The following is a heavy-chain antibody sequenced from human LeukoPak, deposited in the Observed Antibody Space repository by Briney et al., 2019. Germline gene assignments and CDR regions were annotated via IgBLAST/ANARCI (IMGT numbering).Heavy chain of an antibody. CDR2: IYYSGST. Sequence: NPSETLSLTCTVSGGSISSYYWSWIRQPPGKGLEWIGYIYYSGSTNYNPSLKSRVTISVDTSKNQFSLKLSSVTAADTAVYYCAREGGGIVVVPAATGWFDPWGQGTLVTVSS. CDR1: GGSISSYY. CDR3: AREGGGIVVVPAATGWFDP. D-gene: IGHD2-2*01. J-gene: IGHJ5*02. V-gene: IGHV4-59*01.